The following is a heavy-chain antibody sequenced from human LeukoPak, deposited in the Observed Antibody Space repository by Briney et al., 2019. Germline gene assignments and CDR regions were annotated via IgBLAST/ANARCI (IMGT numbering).Heavy chain of an antibody. CDR1: GFTFSNYN. Sequence: GGSLRLSCAVSGFTFSNYNMIWVRQAPGKGLEWVSSIVSSSTYIYYADSVKGRFTISRDNAKNSLYLQMNSLRAEDTAVYYCAKPHPPAAAGTFKYNYFDPWGQGTLVTVSS. D-gene: IGHD6-13*01. CDR3: AKPHPPAAAGTFKYNYFDP. J-gene: IGHJ5*02. CDR2: IVSSSTYI. V-gene: IGHV3-21*04.